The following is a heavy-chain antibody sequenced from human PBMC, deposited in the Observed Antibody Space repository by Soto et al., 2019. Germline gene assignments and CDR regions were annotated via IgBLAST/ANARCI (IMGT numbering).Heavy chain of an antibody. V-gene: IGHV3-9*01. CDR2: ITWNSNNS. D-gene: IGHD6-25*01. Sequence: GGSLRLSCAASGFTFRNYGMDWVRQSPGKGLEWVSGITWNSNNSGYADSVKGRFTISRDNAKNSLYLQMNSLRPEDTAFYYCVKDIGAAAGPGFDSWGQGTLVTVSS. J-gene: IGHJ4*02. CDR1: GFTFRNYG. CDR3: VKDIGAAAGPGFDS.